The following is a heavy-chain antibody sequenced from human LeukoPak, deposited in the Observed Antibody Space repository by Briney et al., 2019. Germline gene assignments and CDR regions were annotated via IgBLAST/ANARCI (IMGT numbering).Heavy chain of an antibody. CDR1: GFTFSSYA. D-gene: IGHD4-4*01. Sequence: GGSLRLSCEASGFTFSSYAMSWVRQTPGKGLEWLSYISTTSSTIYYADSVKGRFNISRDNAKNLLSLQMNSLRVEDTAAYYCAKVWATVTTHYDYWGQGTLVTVSS. V-gene: IGHV3-48*01. J-gene: IGHJ4*02. CDR2: ISTTSSTI. CDR3: AKVWATVTTHYDY.